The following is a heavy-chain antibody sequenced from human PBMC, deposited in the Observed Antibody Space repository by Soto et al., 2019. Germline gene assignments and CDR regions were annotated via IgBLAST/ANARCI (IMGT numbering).Heavy chain of an antibody. CDR2: LYYSGST. V-gene: IGHV4-30-4*02. Sequence: PSETLSLTSTVSGGAISSGDYYWSWILQPPGKGLEWIGYLYYSGSTYYNPSLKSRVTISVDTSKNQFSLKLSSVTAADTAVYYCARGQVVAAQHWGQGTLVTVSS. J-gene: IGHJ4*02. D-gene: IGHD2-15*01. CDR1: GGAISSGDYY. CDR3: ARGQVVAAQH.